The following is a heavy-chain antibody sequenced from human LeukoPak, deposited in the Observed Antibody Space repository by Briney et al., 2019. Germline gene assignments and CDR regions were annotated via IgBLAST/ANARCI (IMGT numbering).Heavy chain of an antibody. CDR2: INHSGST. D-gene: IGHD1-1*01. CDR1: GGSISSSNYY. J-gene: IGHJ5*02. CDR3: ARGRPRGTTGTTRRLWFDP. Sequence: PSETLSLTCTVSGGSISSSNYYWGWIRQPPGKGLEWIGEINHSGSTNYNPSLKSRVTISVDTSKNQFSLKLSSVTAADTAVYYCARGRPRGTTGTTRRLWFDPWGQGTLVTVSS. V-gene: IGHV4-39*07.